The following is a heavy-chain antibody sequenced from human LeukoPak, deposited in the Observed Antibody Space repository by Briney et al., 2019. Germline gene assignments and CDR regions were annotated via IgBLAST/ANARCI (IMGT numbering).Heavy chain of an antibody. V-gene: IGHV3-23*01. Sequence: GGSLRLSCAASGFTFSSYAMRWVRQAPGKGLEWVSAISGSGGSTYYADSVKGRFTISRDNSKNTLYLQMNNLRAEDTAVYYCAKCGIVVVVHDAFDIWGQGTMVTVSS. CDR1: GFTFSSYA. CDR2: ISGSGGST. CDR3: AKCGIVVVVHDAFDI. J-gene: IGHJ3*02. D-gene: IGHD2-15*01.